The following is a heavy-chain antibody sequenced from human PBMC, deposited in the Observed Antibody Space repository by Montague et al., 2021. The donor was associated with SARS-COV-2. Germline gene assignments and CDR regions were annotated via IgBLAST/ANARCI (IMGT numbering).Heavy chain of an antibody. J-gene: IGHJ5*02. V-gene: IGHV3-23*03. CDR1: GFTFSSSS. D-gene: IGHD7-27*01. CDR3: AKDGEFDP. Sequence: SLRLSCAASGFTFSSSSISWFRHAPGQWLYWLSVLYICGSSTYYADSVTGRFTISRDNSKNTLYLQMNSLRAEDTAVYYCAKDGEFDPWGQGTLVTVSS. CDR2: LYICGSST.